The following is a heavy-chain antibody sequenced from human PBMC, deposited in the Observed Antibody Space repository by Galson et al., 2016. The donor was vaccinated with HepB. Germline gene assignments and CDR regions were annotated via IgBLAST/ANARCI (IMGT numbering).Heavy chain of an antibody. CDR2: ISFDGSNT. CDR3: ARDLTYSGYVSYFDQ. D-gene: IGHD5-12*01. CDR1: GFISSHHA. V-gene: IGHV3-30-3*01. J-gene: IGHJ4*02. Sequence: SLRLSCAASGFISSHHALHWVRQAPGKGLQWVAVISFDGSNTYYADSVRGRFTISRDNSKNTVYLQMNSVRPEDTGLYYCARDLTYSGYVSYFDQWGREPCSPSP.